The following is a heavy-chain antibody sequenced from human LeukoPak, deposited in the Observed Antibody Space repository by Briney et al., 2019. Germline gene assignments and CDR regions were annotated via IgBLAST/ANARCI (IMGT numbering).Heavy chain of an antibody. CDR3: ARESLIAGTYYFDY. D-gene: IGHD6-13*01. J-gene: IGHJ4*02. V-gene: IGHV3-53*01. CDR1: GLTVSSNY. Sequence: PGGSLRLSCAASGLTVSSNYMSWVRQAPGKGLEWVSVIYSGGSTYYADSVKGRFTISRDNSKNTLYLQMNSLRAEDTAVYYCARESLIAGTYYFDYWGQGTLVTVSS. CDR2: IYSGGST.